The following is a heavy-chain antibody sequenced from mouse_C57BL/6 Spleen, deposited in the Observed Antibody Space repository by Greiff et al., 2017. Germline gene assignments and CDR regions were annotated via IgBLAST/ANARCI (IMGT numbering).Heavy chain of an antibody. J-gene: IGHJ1*03. CDR2: INPSSGYT. CDR3: AGITTDWYFDV. CDR1: GYTFTSYW. D-gene: IGHD1-1*01. V-gene: IGHV1-7*01. Sequence: QVQLQQSGAELAKPGASVKLSCKASGYTFTSYWMHWVKQRPGQGLEWIGYINPSSGYTKYNQKFKDKATLTADKSSSTAYMQLSSLTYEDSAVYYCAGITTDWYFDVRGTGTTVTVSS.